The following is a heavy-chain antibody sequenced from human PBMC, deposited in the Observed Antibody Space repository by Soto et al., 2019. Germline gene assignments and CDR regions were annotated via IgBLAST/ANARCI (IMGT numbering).Heavy chain of an antibody. CDR1: GGTFSSYA. D-gene: IGHD3-22*01. CDR2: IIPIFGTA. V-gene: IGHV1-69*01. J-gene: IGHJ4*02. CDR3: ARVPPSVVYDSIGYTLGPFDY. Sequence: QVQLVQSGAEVKKPGSSVKVSCKASGGTFSSYAISWVRQAPGQGLEWMGGIIPIFGTANYAQKFQGRVTITADESTSTAYMELSSLRPEDTAVYYCARVPPSVVYDSIGYTLGPFDYWGQGTLVTVSS.